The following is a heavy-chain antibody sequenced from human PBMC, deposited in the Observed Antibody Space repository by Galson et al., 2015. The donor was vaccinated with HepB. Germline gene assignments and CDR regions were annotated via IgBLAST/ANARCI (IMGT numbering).Heavy chain of an antibody. D-gene: IGHD1-26*01. CDR1: GFTFSRYG. CDR2: ISYDGSNK. CDR3: ADDGYSGSFEA. J-gene: IGHJ4*02. V-gene: IGHV3-30*18. Sequence: SLRLSCAASGFTFSRYGMHWVRQAPGKGLEWVAVISYDGSNKYYADSVKGRFTISRDNSKNTLYLQMNSLRAEDTAVYYCADDGYSGSFEAWGQGTLVTVSS.